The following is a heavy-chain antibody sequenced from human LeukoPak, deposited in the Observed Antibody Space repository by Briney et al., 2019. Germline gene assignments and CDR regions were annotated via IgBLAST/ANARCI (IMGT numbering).Heavy chain of an antibody. D-gene: IGHD3-3*01. V-gene: IGHV3-23*01. CDR1: GFTFSSYA. CDR3: ATTKSVLRFLEWLFDY. Sequence: PGGSLRLSCAASGFTFSSYAMSWVRQAPGKGLEWVASINGSGGSTYYAYSVKGGFTTSGDNSKNTLYMQMNVLAAEATAVYYCATTKSVLRFLEWLFDYWGQGPLVSVSS. J-gene: IGHJ4*02. CDR2: INGSGGST.